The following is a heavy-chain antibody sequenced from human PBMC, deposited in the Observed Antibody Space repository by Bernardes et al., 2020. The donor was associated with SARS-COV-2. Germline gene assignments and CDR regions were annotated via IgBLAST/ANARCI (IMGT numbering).Heavy chain of an antibody. CDR1: GFTFTSSA. CDR2: IVVGSGNT. D-gene: IGHD3-22*01. CDR3: AAMYYDGGAFDI. J-gene: IGHJ3*02. V-gene: IGHV1-58*01. Sequence: AGKGSCKASGFTFTSSAVQWVRQARGQRLEWIGWIVVGSGNTNYAQKFQERVTITRDMSTSTAYMELSSLRSEDTAVYYCAAMYYDGGAFDIWGQGTMVTGSS.